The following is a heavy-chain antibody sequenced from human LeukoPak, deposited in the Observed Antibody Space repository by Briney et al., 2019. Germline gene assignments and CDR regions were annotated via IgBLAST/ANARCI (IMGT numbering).Heavy chain of an antibody. Sequence: ASVKVSCKASGYTFTGYYMHWVRQAPGQGLEWMGWINPNSGGTNYAQKFQGRVTMTRDTSISTAYMELSRLRFDDTAVYYCARAPDFWSGYYTGRAFDIWGQGTMVTVSS. J-gene: IGHJ3*02. CDR2: INPNSGGT. V-gene: IGHV1-2*02. CDR1: GYTFTGYY. CDR3: ARAPDFWSGYYTGRAFDI. D-gene: IGHD3-3*01.